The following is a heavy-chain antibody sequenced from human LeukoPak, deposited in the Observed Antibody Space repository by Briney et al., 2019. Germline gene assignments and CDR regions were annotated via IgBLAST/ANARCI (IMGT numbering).Heavy chain of an antibody. V-gene: IGHV1-58*02. CDR1: GSTFTSST. CDR2: IVVDSGNT. CDR3: VADSSTYYIYYYYYGMAV. Sequence: ASVKVSCKASGSTFTSSTMQWVRQARGQRLEWIGWIVVDSGNTKYAQKFQERVTITRDMSTSTAYMELSSLRSEDTAVYYCVADSSTYYIYYYYYGMAVWGQGTTVTVSS. D-gene: IGHD1-26*01. J-gene: IGHJ6*02.